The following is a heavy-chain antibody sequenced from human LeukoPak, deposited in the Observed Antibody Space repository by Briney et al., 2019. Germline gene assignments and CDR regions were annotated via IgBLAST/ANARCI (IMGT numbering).Heavy chain of an antibody. J-gene: IGHJ4*02. CDR1: GGSISSYY. CDR3: ARRGIGY. CDR2: INHSGST. V-gene: IGHV4-34*01. D-gene: IGHD3-10*01. Sequence: SETLSLTCTVSGGSISSYYWSWIRQPPGKGLEWIGEINHSGSTNYNPSLKSRVTISVDTSKNQFSLKLSSVTAADTAVYYCARRGIGYWGQGTLVTVSS.